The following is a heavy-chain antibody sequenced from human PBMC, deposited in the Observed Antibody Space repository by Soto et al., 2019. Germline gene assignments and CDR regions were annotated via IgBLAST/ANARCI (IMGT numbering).Heavy chain of an antibody. Sequence: SETLSLTCTVSGVSIISGGHYFICIRQTPGKGLEWVGYIQVSGDTFYNPTLEGRVSMSVDTSNNQFSLDLTSVTAADTAVYYCVRDTSWSRPYWGQGTLVTVSS. CDR1: GVSIISGGHY. CDR3: VRDTSWSRPY. J-gene: IGHJ4*02. V-gene: IGHV4-30-4*01. D-gene: IGHD2-15*01. CDR2: IQVSGDT.